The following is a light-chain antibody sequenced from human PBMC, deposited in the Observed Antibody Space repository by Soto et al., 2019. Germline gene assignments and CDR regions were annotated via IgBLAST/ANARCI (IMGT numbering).Light chain of an antibody. CDR3: QQYNTRPVT. V-gene: IGKV3-15*01. CDR1: QGINRK. J-gene: IGKJ4*01. Sequence: IVMTQSPATLSVSPGERVTFSCRASQGINRKLAWYQHKAGQAPRLLISGASTGATGIPARFSGSGSGTEFTLTIKSMQSEDYAVYYCQQYNTRPVTVGGGTKVDSK. CDR2: GAS.